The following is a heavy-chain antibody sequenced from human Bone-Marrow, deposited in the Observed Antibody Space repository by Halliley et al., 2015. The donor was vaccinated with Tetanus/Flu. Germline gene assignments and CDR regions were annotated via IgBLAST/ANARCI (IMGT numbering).Heavy chain of an antibody. J-gene: IGHJ4*02. CDR3: AKYPYLEYGGSPPPLGH. V-gene: IGHV3-30*02. D-gene: IGHD4-17*01. Sequence: DSVKGRFTISRDNSKSTLYLQMNSLRPEDTAVYYCAKYPYLEYGGSPPPLGHWGQGTLVPVS.